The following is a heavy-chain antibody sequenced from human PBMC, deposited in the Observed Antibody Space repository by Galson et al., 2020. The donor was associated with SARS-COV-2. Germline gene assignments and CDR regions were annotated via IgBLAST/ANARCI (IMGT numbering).Heavy chain of an antibody. D-gene: IGHD5-12*01. J-gene: IGHJ4*02. V-gene: IGHV3-33*01. CDR2: ICYDGTNK. Sequence: GGSLRLSCAVSGFTSSAYGMHWVRQAPGKGLEWVAVICYDGTNKYYGDSVKGRFIISRDNSKNTLYLRMNSLRADDTAVYYCVRGGGGYDLNYWGQGTLVTVSS. CDR3: VRGGGGYDLNY. CDR1: GFTSSAYG.